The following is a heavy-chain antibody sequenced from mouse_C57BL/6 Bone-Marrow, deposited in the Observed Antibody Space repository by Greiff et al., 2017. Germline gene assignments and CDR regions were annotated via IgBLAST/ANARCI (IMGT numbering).Heavy chain of an antibody. CDR1: GYTFTDYY. Sequence: VQLQQSGPELVKPGASVKISCKASGYTFTDYYMNWVKQSHGKSLEWIGDINPNNGGTSYNQKFKGKATLTVDKSSSTAYMELRSLTSEDSAVYYCARLRATTLVGFDYWGQGTTLTVSS. J-gene: IGHJ2*01. CDR3: ARLRATTLVGFDY. D-gene: IGHD1-1*01. V-gene: IGHV1-26*01. CDR2: INPNNGGT.